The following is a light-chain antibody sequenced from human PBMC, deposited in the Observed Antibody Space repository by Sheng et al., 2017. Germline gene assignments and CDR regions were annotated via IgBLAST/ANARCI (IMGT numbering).Light chain of an antibody. CDR1: QSVRSIY. CDR3: QCFGDKMYT. Sequence: VLTQSPGTLSLSPGQRATLSCRASQSVRSIYVAWYQQKPGQAPRLLIYDASTRATGVPDRFSGSGSGTDFTLTISRLEPEDFAVYYCQCFGDKMYTFGQGTKLEI. V-gene: IGKV3-20*01. J-gene: IGKJ2*01. CDR2: DAS.